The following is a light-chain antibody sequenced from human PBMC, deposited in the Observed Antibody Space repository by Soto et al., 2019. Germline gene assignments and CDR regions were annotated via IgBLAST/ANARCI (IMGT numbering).Light chain of an antibody. V-gene: IGKV1-5*03. CDR3: QHYNSYPQWT. CDR1: QSTNSW. CDR2: RAS. J-gene: IGKJ1*01. Sequence: DIQMTQSPSTLSASVGDRVTITCRASQSTNSWLAWYQQEPGKAPKLVIYRASTLQIGVPSRFSGSGSGTEFTLTIRSLQPDDFATYYCQHYNSYPQWTFGQGTKVEIK.